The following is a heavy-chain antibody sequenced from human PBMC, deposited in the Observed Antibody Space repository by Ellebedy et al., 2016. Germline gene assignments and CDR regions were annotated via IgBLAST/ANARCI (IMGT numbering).Heavy chain of an antibody. D-gene: IGHD3-3*01. CDR1: GFTFSNAW. CDR2: IKSKSNGGTA. Sequence: GGSLRLSXAASGFTFSNAWMSWVRQAPGKGLEWVGRIKSKSNGGTADYAAPVKDRFTISRDDPKTTLYLQMNSLKTEDTAVYYCTSDRLAAGRITIFGVLIQVDDLDVWGQGTTVTVSS. CDR3: TSDRLAAGRITIFGVLIQVDDLDV. J-gene: IGHJ6*02. V-gene: IGHV3-15*01.